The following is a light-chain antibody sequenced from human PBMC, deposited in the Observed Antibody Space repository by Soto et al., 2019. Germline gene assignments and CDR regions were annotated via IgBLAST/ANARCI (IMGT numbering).Light chain of an antibody. J-gene: IGKJ1*01. CDR2: GAS. CDR3: QRYDDWPQT. Sequence: EVVMTQSPASQSVSPGERATLSCRASQSVGDNLAWYQQKPGQAPRLVIRGASKRATGLPDRFSASGSGTEFTLTISRLQSEDVAVYYCQRYDDWPQTFGQGTKVDIK. CDR1: QSVGDN. V-gene: IGKV3-15*01.